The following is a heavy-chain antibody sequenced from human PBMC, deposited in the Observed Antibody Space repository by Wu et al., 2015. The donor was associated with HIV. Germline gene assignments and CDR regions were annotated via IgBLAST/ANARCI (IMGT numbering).Heavy chain of an antibody. CDR2: INPNSGGT. Sequence: QVQLVQSGAEVKKPGASVKVSCQASGYTFTDYYIHWVRQAPGQGLEWMGWINPNSGGTNYAQKFQGTVTVTRDTSIGTAYMELSRLRSDDTAVYYCARGIGPYSGSYYDWFDPWGQGTLVTVSS. D-gene: IGHD1-26*01. J-gene: IGHJ5*02. CDR3: ARGIGPYSGSYYDWFDP. CDR1: GYTFTDYY. V-gene: IGHV1-2*02.